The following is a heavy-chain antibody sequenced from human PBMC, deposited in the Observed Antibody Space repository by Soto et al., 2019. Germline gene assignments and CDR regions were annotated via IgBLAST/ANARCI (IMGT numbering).Heavy chain of an antibody. Sequence: QITLKESGPTLVKPTQTLTLTCTFSGFSLSSSGVGVGWIRQPPGKAPEWLALIYWDEDKRYSPSLKTRLTITKDTSTNEVVLTMTTMDPVETGTYYCAHKGGRGAGMDVWGQGTTVTVSS. D-gene: IGHD2-15*01. V-gene: IGHV2-5*02. CDR3: AHKGGRGAGMDV. CDR2: IYWDEDK. CDR1: GFSLSSSGVG. J-gene: IGHJ6*02.